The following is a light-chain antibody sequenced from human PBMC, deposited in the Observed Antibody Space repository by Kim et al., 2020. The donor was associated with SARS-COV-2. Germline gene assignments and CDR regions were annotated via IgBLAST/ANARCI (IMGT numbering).Light chain of an antibody. V-gene: IGKV1D-13*01. CDR3: RQFSDYPLT. CDR2: DAS. Sequence: AIQLTQSPSSLSASEGDRVTITCRASQAISSGLVWYQQKPGKPPRLLIYDASLLANGVPSRFSGSGSGREFTLTISSLQPEDFATFYCRQFSDYPLTFGGGTKVEIK. CDR1: QAISSG. J-gene: IGKJ4*01.